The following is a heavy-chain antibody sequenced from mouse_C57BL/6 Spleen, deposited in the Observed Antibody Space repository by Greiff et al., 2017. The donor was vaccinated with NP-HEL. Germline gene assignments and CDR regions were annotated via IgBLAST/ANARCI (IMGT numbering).Heavy chain of an antibody. CDR3: ARPHYYGRVYYAMDY. CDR1: GYTFTSYW. D-gene: IGHD1-1*01. V-gene: IGHV1-53*01. CDR2: INPSNGGT. Sequence: VQLQQPGTELVKPGASVKLSCKASGYTFTSYWMHWVKQRPGQGLEWIGNINPSNGGTNYNEKFKSKATLTVDKSSSTAYMQLSSLTSEDSAVYYCARPHYYGRVYYAMDYWGQGTSVTVSS. J-gene: IGHJ4*01.